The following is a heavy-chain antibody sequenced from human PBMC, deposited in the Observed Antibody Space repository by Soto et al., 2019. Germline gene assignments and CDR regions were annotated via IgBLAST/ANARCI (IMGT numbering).Heavy chain of an antibody. D-gene: IGHD3-22*01. J-gene: IGHJ2*01. CDR1: GGTFSNYA. V-gene: IGHV1-69*06. CDR3: ARDYYDGRGYYSWYFAL. Sequence: QVQLVQSGAEVKKPGSSVKVSCRASGGTFSNYAISWVRQAPGQGLEWMGNIIPVFGTTNFARKFLGRVTITADKSTGTAYMELSSLRSEDTAVYYCARDYYDGRGYYSWYFALWGRCTLVTVSS. CDR2: IIPVFGTT.